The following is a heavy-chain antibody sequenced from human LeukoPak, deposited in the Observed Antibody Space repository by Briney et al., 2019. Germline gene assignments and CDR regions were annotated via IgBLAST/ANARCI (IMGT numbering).Heavy chain of an antibody. D-gene: IGHD3-22*01. V-gene: IGHV1-18*01. CDR3: ARGGLTTASGFLDTYYYYYMDV. CDR2: ISAYNGNT. J-gene: IGHJ6*03. Sequence: ASVKVSCKSSGYTFTSYGISWVRQAPGQGLEWMGWISAYNGNTNYAQKLQGRVTMTTDTSTSTAYMELRSLRSDDTAVYYCARGGLTTASGFLDTYYYYYMDVWGKGTTVTVSS. CDR1: GYTFTSYG.